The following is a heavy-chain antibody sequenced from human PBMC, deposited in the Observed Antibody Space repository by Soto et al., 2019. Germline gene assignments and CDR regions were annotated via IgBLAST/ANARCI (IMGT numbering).Heavy chain of an antibody. J-gene: IGHJ5*02. V-gene: IGHV3-30*18. CDR3: AKGKTLDP. CDR1: GFTFSSYG. Sequence: GGSLRLSCAASGFTFSSYGMHWVRQAPGKGLEWVAVISYDGSNKYYADSVKGRFTISRDNSKNTLYLQMNSLRAEDTAVYYCAKGKTLDPWGQGALVTVSS. CDR2: ISYDGSNK.